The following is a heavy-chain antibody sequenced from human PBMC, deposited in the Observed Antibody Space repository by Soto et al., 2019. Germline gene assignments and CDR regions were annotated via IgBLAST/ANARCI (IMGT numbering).Heavy chain of an antibody. Sequence: GGSLRLSCAVSGFTFSSYWMTWVRQAPGKGLECVATIKEDGSEKYYVDSVKGRFTISRDNAQNSLYLQMNSLRAEDTAVYYCAKRLPTPWNGMDVWGQGTTVTVSS. CDR2: IKEDGSEK. J-gene: IGHJ6*02. CDR1: GFTFSSYW. CDR3: AKRLPTPWNGMDV. V-gene: IGHV3-7*03. D-gene: IGHD1-1*01.